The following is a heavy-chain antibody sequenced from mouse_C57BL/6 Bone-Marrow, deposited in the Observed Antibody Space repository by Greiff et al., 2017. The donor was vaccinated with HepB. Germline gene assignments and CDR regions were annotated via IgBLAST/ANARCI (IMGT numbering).Heavy chain of an antibody. J-gene: IGHJ3*01. V-gene: IGHV1-15*01. CDR2: IDPETGGT. Sequence: VQLQESGAELVRPGASVTLSCKASGYTFTDYEMHWVKQTPVHGLEWIGAIDPETGGTAYNQKFKGKAILTADKSSSTAYMELRSLTSEDSAVYYCTVIYYDYDGFAYWGQGTLVTVSA. CDR1: GYTFTDYE. D-gene: IGHD2-4*01. CDR3: TVIYYDYDGFAY.